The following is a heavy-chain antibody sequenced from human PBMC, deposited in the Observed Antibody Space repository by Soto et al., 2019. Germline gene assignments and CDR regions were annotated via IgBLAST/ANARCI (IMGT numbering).Heavy chain of an antibody. Sequence: EVQILDSGGGLVQPVGSLRLSCAASGFTFSNYAMTWVRQGPGKGLEWVSGISGSGGRSYYADSVKGRFTISRDNSKSTLYLQMNSLRAEDTAVYYCAKAYFVWSSEQPYYFDYWGQGTLVTVSS. CDR1: GFTFSNYA. J-gene: IGHJ4*02. CDR2: ISGSGGRS. D-gene: IGHD3-16*01. V-gene: IGHV3-23*01. CDR3: AKAYFVWSSEQPYYFDY.